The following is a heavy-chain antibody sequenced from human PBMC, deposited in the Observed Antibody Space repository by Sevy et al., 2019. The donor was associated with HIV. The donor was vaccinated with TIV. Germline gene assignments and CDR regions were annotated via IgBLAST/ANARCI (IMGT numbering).Heavy chain of an antibody. CDR1: GGSISSSSYY. CDR3: ARITVPAAKANDY. CDR2: IYYSGST. D-gene: IGHD2-2*01. V-gene: IGHV4-39*01. Sequence: SETLSLTCTVSGGSISSSSYYWGWIRQPPGKGLEWIGSIYYSGSTYYNPSLKSRVTISVDTSKNQFSLKLSSVTAADTAVYYCARITVPAAKANDYWGQGTLVTVSS. J-gene: IGHJ4*02.